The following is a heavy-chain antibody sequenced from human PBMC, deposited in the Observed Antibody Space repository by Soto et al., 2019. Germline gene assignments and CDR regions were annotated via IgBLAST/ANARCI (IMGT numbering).Heavy chain of an antibody. D-gene: IGHD2-21*01. CDR3: ARNQIPNYYYYYMDV. CDR2: ISSSSSYI. Sequence: PGGSLRLSCAASGFTFSSYSMNWVRQAPGKGLEWVSSISSSSSYIYYADSVKGRFTISRDNAKNSLYLQMNSLRAEDTAVYYCARNQIPNYYYYYMDVWGKGTTVTVSS. J-gene: IGHJ6*03. CDR1: GFTFSSYS. V-gene: IGHV3-21*01.